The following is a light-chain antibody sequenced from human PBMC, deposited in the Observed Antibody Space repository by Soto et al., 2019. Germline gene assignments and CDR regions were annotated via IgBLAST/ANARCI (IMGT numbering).Light chain of an antibody. Sequence: EIMMTQSPATLSVSPGERATLSCRASESVSTNLAWYQHKPGQAPRLLIYAASTRATGIPARFSGSGSRTEFTLTISSLQSEDFAVYYCQQYDIATGFGGGTKVDIK. J-gene: IGKJ4*01. CDR3: QQYDIATG. CDR2: AAS. V-gene: IGKV3-15*01. CDR1: ESVSTN.